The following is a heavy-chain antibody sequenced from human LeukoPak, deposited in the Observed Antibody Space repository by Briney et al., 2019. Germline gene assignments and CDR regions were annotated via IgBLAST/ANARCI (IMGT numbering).Heavy chain of an antibody. Sequence: ASVKVSCKASGYTFTAYYIHWAREAPGQGLEWMGWINPNRGGTNYAQKFQARFTMTRDTSISTAYMELSRLRSDDTAVYYWARDRVGGPAAFDYWGQGTLVTVPS. CDR2: INPNRGGT. V-gene: IGHV1-2*02. CDR1: GYTFTAYY. D-gene: IGHD2-2*01. CDR3: ARDRVGGPAAFDY. J-gene: IGHJ4*02.